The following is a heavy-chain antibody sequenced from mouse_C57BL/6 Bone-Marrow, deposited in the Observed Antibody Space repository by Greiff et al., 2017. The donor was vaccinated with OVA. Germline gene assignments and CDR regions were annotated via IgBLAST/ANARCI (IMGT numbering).Heavy chain of an antibody. Sequence: VHVKQSGAELVRPGASVKLSCTASGFNIKDYYMHWVKQRPEQGLEWIGRLDPEDGDTEYAPKFQGKATMTADTSSNTAYLQLSSLTSEDTAVYYCTTPYYTSYWGQGTLVTVSA. V-gene: IGHV14-1*01. CDR1: GFNIKDYY. J-gene: IGHJ3*01. D-gene: IGHD2-12*01. CDR2: LDPEDGDT. CDR3: TTPYYTSY.